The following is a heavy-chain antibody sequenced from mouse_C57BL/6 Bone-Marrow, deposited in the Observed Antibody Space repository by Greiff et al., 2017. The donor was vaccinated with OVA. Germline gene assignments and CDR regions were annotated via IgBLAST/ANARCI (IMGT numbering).Heavy chain of an antibody. Sequence: VQLKQSGPELVKPGASVKISCKASGYTFTDYYMNWVKQSHGKSLEWIGDINPNNGGTSYNQKFKGKATLTVDKSSSTAYMELRSLTSEDSAVYYCARDPYYYGNWYFDVWGTGTTVTVSS. J-gene: IGHJ1*03. CDR2: INPNNGGT. CDR3: ARDPYYYGNWYFDV. V-gene: IGHV1-26*01. D-gene: IGHD1-1*01. CDR1: GYTFTDYY.